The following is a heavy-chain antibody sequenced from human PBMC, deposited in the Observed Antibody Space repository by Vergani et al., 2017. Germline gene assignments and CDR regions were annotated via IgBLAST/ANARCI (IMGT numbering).Heavy chain of an antibody. Sequence: QLQLQESGSGLVKPSQTLSLTCAVSGGSISSGGYSWSWIRQPPGKGLEWIGYIYHSGSTYYNPSLKSRVTISVDRSKNQFSLKLSSVTAADTAVYYWARALGYCSSTSCYSEDAFDIWGQGTMVTVSS. CDR2: IYHSGST. V-gene: IGHV4-30-2*01. CDR3: ARALGYCSSTSCYSEDAFDI. CDR1: GGSISSGGYS. J-gene: IGHJ3*02. D-gene: IGHD2-2*02.